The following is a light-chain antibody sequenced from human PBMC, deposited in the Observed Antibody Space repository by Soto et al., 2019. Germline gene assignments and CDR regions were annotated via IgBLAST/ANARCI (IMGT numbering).Light chain of an antibody. V-gene: IGLV4-69*01. CDR2: LNSDGSH. Sequence: QLVLTQSPSASASLGASVKLTCTLSSGHSSYSIAWHQQQPEKGPRYLMKLNSDGSHSKGDGIPDRFSGSSSGAERYLTISSLQSEDEAEYYCQTWGTGIHYVFGTGTKVTVL. J-gene: IGLJ1*01. CDR3: QTWGTGIHYV. CDR1: SGHSSYS.